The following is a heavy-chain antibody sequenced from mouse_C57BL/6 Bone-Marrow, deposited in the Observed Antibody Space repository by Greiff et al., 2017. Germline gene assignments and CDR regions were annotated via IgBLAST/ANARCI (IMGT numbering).Heavy chain of an antibody. CDR2: IHPNSGST. Sequence: QVQLQQPGAELVKPGASVKLSCKASGYTFTSYWMHWVKQRPGQGLEWIGMIHPNSGSTNYNEKFKSKATLPVDKSSSTAYMQLSSLTSEDSAVXYCARNGYDVSFAYWGQGTLVTVSA. J-gene: IGHJ3*01. CDR1: GYTFTSYW. D-gene: IGHD2-2*01. CDR3: ARNGYDVSFAY. V-gene: IGHV1-64*01.